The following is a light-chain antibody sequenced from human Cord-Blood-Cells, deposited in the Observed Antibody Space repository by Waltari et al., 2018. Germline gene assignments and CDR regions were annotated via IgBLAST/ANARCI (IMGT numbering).Light chain of an antibody. V-gene: IGKV3-15*01. J-gene: IGKJ2*01. CDR3: QQYNNWPPYT. CDR2: GAS. Sequence: EIVMTQSPATLSVSPGDRATLSCRASQSVSSNLAWYQQRPGQAPRRLIYGASTRATGIPARVSGSGSGTEFTRTISSLQSEDFAVYYCQQYNNWPPYTVGQGTKLEIK. CDR1: QSVSSN.